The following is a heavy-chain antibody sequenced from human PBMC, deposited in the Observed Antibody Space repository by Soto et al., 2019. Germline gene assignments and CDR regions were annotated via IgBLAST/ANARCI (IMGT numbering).Heavy chain of an antibody. V-gene: IGHV1-46*01. Sequence: ASVKVSCKSSEYTFTDYYIHWVRQAPGQGLEWMGLINPSGGSTSYAQKFQGRVTMTRDTSTRTVYMELSSLRSEDTAVYYCARSIAARNHDAFDIWGQGTMVTVSS. D-gene: IGHD6-6*01. CDR3: ARSIAARNHDAFDI. J-gene: IGHJ3*02. CDR1: EYTFTDYY. CDR2: INPSGGST.